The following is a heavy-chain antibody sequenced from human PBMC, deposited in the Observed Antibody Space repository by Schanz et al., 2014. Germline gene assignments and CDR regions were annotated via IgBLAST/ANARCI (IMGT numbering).Heavy chain of an antibody. Sequence: EVQLLESGGGFVQPGGSLRLSCVASGVTFSSYAMSWVRQASGKGLEWVSAISGSGASTYYADSVEGRFTISRDNSKNTLYLQMSSLRADDTAVYYCARDLLVSHYDFWSGNDYWGQGTLVTVSS. V-gene: IGHV3-23*01. CDR2: ISGSGAST. CDR3: ARDLLVSHYDFWSGNDY. CDR1: GVTFSSYA. J-gene: IGHJ4*02. D-gene: IGHD3-3*01.